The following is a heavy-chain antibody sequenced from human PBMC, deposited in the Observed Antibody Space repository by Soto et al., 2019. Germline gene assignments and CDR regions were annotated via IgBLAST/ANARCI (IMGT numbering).Heavy chain of an antibody. J-gene: IGHJ4*02. CDR1: GFSVTANY. D-gene: IGHD5-12*01. V-gene: IGHV3-53*01. Sequence: EVQVVESGGGLIQPGGSLRLSCEVSGFSVTANYMSWVREAPGKGLEWVSVIYSGGSTYYIDSVKGRFSISRDISKNPLYVQMNSQKAEDTAVYYCHGYGYWGQGTLVTVSS. CDR3: HGYGY. CDR2: IYSGGST.